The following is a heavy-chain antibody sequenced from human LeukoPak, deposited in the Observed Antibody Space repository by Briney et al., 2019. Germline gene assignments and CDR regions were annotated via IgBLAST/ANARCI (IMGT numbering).Heavy chain of an antibody. CDR3: ARHSRSMVRGRGADY. CDR2: IYYSGST. D-gene: IGHD3-10*01. J-gene: IGHJ4*02. V-gene: IGHV4-39*01. CDR1: GGSISSSSYY. Sequence: SETLSLTCTVSGGSISSSSYYRGWIRQPPGKGLEWIGSIYYSGSTYYNPSLKSRVTISVDTSKNQFSLKLSSVTAADTAVYYCARHSRSMVRGRGADYWGQGTLVTVSS.